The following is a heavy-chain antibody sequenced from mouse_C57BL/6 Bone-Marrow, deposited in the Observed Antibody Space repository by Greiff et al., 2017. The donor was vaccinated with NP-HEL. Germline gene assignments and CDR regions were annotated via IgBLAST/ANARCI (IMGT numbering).Heavy chain of an antibody. CDR2: ITPSNGGT. V-gene: IGHV1-19*01. Sequence: EVQLLPSGPVLVQPGASVKLSCTASGYTFTDYYMNWVQQSPGKSLEWIGVITPSNGGTSYNQKFKGKATLTVDKSSSTAYLELNSLTSEDSAVYYCAKSGSSSAYWGQGTLVTVSA. D-gene: IGHD1-1*01. CDR1: GYTFTDYY. J-gene: IGHJ3*01. CDR3: AKSGSSSAY.